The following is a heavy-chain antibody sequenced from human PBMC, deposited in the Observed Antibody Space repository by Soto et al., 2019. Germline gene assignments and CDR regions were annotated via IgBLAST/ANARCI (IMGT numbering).Heavy chain of an antibody. CDR3: ARYSSNWFQTEGMDV. V-gene: IGHV4-4*07. D-gene: IGHD6-13*01. CDR2: IDASGNS. Sequence: SETLSLTCTVSGDPISSYYWNWIRQPAGKGLEWIGRIDASGNSNYNPSLKSRVTMSVDTSKKQFSLKVTSVTAADTAVYYCARYSSNWFQTEGMDVWRQGTTVTVSS. CDR1: GDPISSYY. J-gene: IGHJ6*02.